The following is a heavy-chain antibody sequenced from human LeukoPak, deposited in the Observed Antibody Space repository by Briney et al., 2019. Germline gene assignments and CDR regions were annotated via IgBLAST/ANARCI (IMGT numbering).Heavy chain of an antibody. J-gene: IGHJ4*02. CDR3: ARAIWGPAYYFDY. CDR2: MNPSGSST. Sequence: GASVKVSCKATGYTFTAYYMHWVRQAPGQGLEWMGLMNPSGSSTVYAQKFQGRVTITADKSTSTAYMELSSLRSEDTAVYYCARAIWGPAYYFDYWGQGTLVTVSS. CDR1: GYTFTAYY. D-gene: IGHD7-27*01. V-gene: IGHV1-46*01.